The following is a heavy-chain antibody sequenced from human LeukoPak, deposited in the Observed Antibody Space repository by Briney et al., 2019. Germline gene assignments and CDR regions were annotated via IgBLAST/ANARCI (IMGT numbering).Heavy chain of an antibody. D-gene: IGHD3-9*01. CDR1: GFNFDDYA. CDR2: IRWNSGSI. V-gene: IGHV3-9*01. Sequence: GGSLGLSCAASGFNFDDYAMHWVRQAPGKGLEWVSGIRWNSGSIGYADSVKGRFTISRDNAKNSLYLQMNSLRAGDTALYYCAKDIYGKYYDILTGYNYYGMDVWGQGTTVTVSS. J-gene: IGHJ6*02. CDR3: AKDIYGKYYDILTGYNYYGMDV.